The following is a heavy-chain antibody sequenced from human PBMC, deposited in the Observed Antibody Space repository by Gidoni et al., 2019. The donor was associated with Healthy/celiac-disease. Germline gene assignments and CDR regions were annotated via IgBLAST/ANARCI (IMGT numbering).Heavy chain of an antibody. CDR1: GFTFCRYD. J-gene: IGHJ4*02. CDR2: ISGSGGST. V-gene: IGHV3-23*01. Sequence: EVQLLESGGGLVPPGWSLILPCASSGFTFCRYDMSWVRQAPGKGLEWVSAISGSGGSTYYADSVKGRFTISRDNSKNTLYLQRNSLRAEDTAVYYCAKDLGEGGSDNYFDYWGQGTLVTVSS. CDR3: AKDLGEGGSDNYFDY. D-gene: IGHD3-16*01.